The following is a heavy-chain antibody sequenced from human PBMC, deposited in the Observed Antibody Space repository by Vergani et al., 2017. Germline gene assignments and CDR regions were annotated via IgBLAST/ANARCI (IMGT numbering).Heavy chain of an antibody. J-gene: IGHJ4*02. Sequence: EVHLVQSGAEVKEPGESLRISCKGSRYNFATEWIGWVRQMPGKGLEWMGIIYPGDSDTKYNPSFQGQVTISVDKSISVAYLQWDSLQASDTAIYYCARLSGNDGYVYFDYWGQGTLVTVSS. CDR2: IYPGDSDT. CDR1: RYNFATEW. V-gene: IGHV5-51*01. D-gene: IGHD5-18*01. CDR3: ARLSGNDGYVYFDY.